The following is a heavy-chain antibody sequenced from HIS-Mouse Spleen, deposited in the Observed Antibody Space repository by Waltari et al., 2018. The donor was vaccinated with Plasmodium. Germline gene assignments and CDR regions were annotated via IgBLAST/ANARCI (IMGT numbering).Heavy chain of an antibody. V-gene: IGHV3-21*01. CDR1: GFPFRSYS. J-gene: IGHJ4*02. CDR2: ISSSSSYI. D-gene: IGHD6-13*01. Sequence: EVQLVESGGGLVMPGGSLRLSCAASGFPFRSYSMNWVRQAPGKGLEWVSSISSSSSYIYYADSVKGRFTISRDNAKNSLYLQMNSLRAEDTAVYYCARESSSSWYFDYWGQGTLVTVSS. CDR3: ARESSSSWYFDY.